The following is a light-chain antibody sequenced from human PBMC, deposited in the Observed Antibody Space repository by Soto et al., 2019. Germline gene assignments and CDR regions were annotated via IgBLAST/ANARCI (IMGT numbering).Light chain of an antibody. V-gene: IGKV1-27*01. Sequence: DIQMTQSPTSLSASVGDRVTITCRASQGIRNFVAWYQQKPGKAPKLLIYAASTLQSGVPSRFSGSGSGTDFTTTINSLQPEDVATYSGQKYSSVPVFGPGTKVEIK. CDR2: AAS. J-gene: IGKJ3*01. CDR1: QGIRNF. CDR3: QKYSSVPV.